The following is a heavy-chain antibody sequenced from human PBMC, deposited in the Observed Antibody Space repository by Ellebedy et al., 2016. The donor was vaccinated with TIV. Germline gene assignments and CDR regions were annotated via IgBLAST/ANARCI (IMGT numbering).Heavy chain of an antibody. CDR1: GDSISSSSYF. Sequence: SETLSLXCSVSGDSISSSSYFWSWIRQPPGKGLDWIGITYYSGSTYYNPSLNSRVTISIDTSKNQFSMNLSSVTAADTAVYYCARPLRSTVTTSIYFDYWGQGTLVTVSS. J-gene: IGHJ4*02. CDR2: TYYSGST. CDR3: ARPLRSTVTTSIYFDY. D-gene: IGHD4-17*01. V-gene: IGHV4-39*01.